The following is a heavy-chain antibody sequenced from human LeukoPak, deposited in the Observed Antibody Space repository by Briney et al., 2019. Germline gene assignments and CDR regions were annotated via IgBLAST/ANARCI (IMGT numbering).Heavy chain of an antibody. V-gene: IGHV4-34*01. D-gene: IGHD6-13*01. CDR2: INHSGST. CDR1: GGSFSGYY. Sequence: SETLSLTCAVSGGSFSGYYWSWLRQPPGKGPEWIGEINHSGSTNYNPSLKSRVTISVDTSKNQFSLKLSSVTAADTAVYCCARAAAAGGHYFDYWGQGTLVTVSS. CDR3: ARAAAAGGHYFDY. J-gene: IGHJ4*02.